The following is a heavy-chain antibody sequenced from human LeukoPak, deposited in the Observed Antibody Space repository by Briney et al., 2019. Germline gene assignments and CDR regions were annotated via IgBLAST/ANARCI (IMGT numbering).Heavy chain of an antibody. CDR2: ISGSGGST. V-gene: IGHV3-23*01. J-gene: IGHJ4*02. D-gene: IGHD3-10*01. CDR1: GFTFSSYA. CDR3: AKDRWFGETALYYFDY. Sequence: GGSLRLSCAASGFTFSSYAINWVRQAPGKGLEWVSAISGSGGSTYYADSVKGRFTISRDNSKNTLYLQMNTLRAEDTATYYCAKDRWFGETALYYFDYWGQGTLVTVSS.